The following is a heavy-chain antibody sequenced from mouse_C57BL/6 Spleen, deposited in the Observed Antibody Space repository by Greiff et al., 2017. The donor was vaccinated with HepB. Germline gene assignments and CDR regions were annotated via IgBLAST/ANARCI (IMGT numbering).Heavy chain of an antibody. D-gene: IGHD1-1*01. CDR3: ARHTTVVDDYAMDY. Sequence: EVHLVESGGDLVKPGGSLKLSCAASGFTFSSYGMSWVRQTPDKRLEWVATISSGGSYTYYPDSVKGRFTISRDNAKNTLYLQMSSLKSEDTAMYYCARHTTVVDDYAMDYWGQGTSVTVSS. V-gene: IGHV5-6*01. J-gene: IGHJ4*01. CDR1: GFTFSSYG. CDR2: ISSGGSYT.